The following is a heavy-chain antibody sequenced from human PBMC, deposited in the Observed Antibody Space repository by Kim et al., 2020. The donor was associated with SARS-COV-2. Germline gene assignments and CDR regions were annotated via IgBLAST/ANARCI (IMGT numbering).Heavy chain of an antibody. CDR3: ARGIKETYDILTGYYMGLDY. V-gene: IGHV3-21*01. D-gene: IGHD3-9*01. CDR1: GFTFSSYS. Sequence: GGSLRLSCAASGFTFSSYSMTWVRQAPGKGLEWVSSISSSSSYIYHADSVKGRFTISRDNAKNSLYLQMNSLRAEDTAVYYCARGIKETYDILTGYYMGLDYWGQGTLVTVSS. CDR2: ISSSSSYI. J-gene: IGHJ4*02.